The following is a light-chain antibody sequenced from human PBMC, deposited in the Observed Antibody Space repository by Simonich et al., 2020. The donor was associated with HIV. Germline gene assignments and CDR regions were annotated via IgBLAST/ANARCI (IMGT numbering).Light chain of an antibody. CDR3: CSYAGSSTWV. Sequence: QSALTQPASVSGSPGQSITISCTGTSSDVGSYNLVSLYQQHQGKAPKLMIYEGSKRPSGVSNRFSGSKSGNTASLTIAGLQAEDEADYYCCSYAGSSTWVFGGGTKLTVL. CDR1: SSDVGSYNL. CDR2: EGS. V-gene: IGLV2-23*01. J-gene: IGLJ3*02.